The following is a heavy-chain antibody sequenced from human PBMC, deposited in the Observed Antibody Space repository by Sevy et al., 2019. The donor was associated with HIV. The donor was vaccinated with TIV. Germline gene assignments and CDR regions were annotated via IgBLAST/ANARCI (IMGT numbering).Heavy chain of an antibody. CDR2: IYPGDSDT. J-gene: IGHJ6*02. CDR1: GYSFTNYW. V-gene: IGHV5-51*01. Sequence: GESLKISCKGAGYSFTNYWIGWVRQMPGKGLEWMGIIYPGDSDTRYSPSFQGHVTISADKSISTAYLQWSSLRASDTAMYYCARVGSYRLSYYGMDVWGQGTTVTVSS. D-gene: IGHD2-15*01. CDR3: ARVGSYRLSYYGMDV.